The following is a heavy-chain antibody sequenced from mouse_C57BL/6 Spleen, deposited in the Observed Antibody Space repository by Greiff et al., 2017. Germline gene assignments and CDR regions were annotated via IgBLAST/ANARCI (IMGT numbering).Heavy chain of an antibody. CDR3: TPVTTVVARDWYFDV. CDR1: GFNIKDYY. V-gene: IGHV14-1*01. J-gene: IGHJ1*03. D-gene: IGHD1-1*01. Sequence: VQLQQSGAELVRPGASVKLSCTASGFNIKDYYMHWVKQRPEQGLEWIGRIDPEDGDTEYAPKFQGKATMTADTSSNTAYLQLSSLTSDDTAVYYCTPVTTVVARDWYFDVWGTGTTVTVSS. CDR2: IDPEDGDT.